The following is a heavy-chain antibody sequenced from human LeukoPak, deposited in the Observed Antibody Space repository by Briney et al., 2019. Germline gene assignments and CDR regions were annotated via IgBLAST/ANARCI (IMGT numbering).Heavy chain of an antibody. V-gene: IGHV3-48*01. CDR2: ISSSGSIT. Sequence: GGSLRLSCVASSFTLSSHNINWVRQAPGKGLEWVSHISSSGSITYYGDSVKGRITISRDNAKNSVSLYMNSLRAEDSAVYYCARPGITAFDIWGQGTMVTVSS. CDR3: ARPGITAFDI. J-gene: IGHJ3*02. D-gene: IGHD3-10*01. CDR1: SFTLSSHN.